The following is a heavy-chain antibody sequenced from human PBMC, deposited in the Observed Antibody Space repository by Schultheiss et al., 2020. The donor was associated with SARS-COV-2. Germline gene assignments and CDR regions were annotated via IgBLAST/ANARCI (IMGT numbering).Heavy chain of an antibody. V-gene: IGHV3-74*03. CDR2: LSGDGSST. J-gene: IGHJ5*02. CDR1: GFTFSRYW. CDR3: ARDPRVGATTWFDP. D-gene: IGHD1-26*01. Sequence: GGSLRLSCSASGFTFSRYWMHWVRQSPGKGLEWVARLSGDGSSTKYADAVKGRFTISRERGTNTLLLQMNSLTVEDTAVYFCARDPRVGATTWFDPWGQGTPVTVSS.